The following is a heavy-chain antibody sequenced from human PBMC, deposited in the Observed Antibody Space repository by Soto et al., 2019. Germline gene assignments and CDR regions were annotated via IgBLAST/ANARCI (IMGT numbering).Heavy chain of an antibody. CDR3: ARDKGVVPAAIFSGWFDP. V-gene: IGHV1-46*01. CDR1: GYTFTSYY. CDR2: INPSGGST. J-gene: IGHJ5*02. D-gene: IGHD2-2*01. Sequence: QVQLVQSGAEVKKPGASVKVSCKASGYTFTSYYMHWVRQAPGQGLEWMGIINPSGGSTSYAQKFQGRVTMTRDTSTSTVYMELSSLRSEDTAVYYCARDKGVVPAAIFSGWFDPWGQGTLVTVSS.